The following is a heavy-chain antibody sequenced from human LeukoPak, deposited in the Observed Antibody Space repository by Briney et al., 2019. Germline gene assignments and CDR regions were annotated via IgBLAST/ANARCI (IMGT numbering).Heavy chain of an antibody. Sequence: GRSLRLSCAASGFTFSSYGMPWVRQTPGKGLEWVAVISYDGSNKYYADSVKGRFTISRDNSKNTLYLQMDSLRAEDTAVYYCARGSYYGASYYYGMDVWGQGTTVTVSS. CDR3: ARGSYYGASYYYGMDV. D-gene: IGHD3-3*01. CDR1: GFTFSSYG. CDR2: ISYDGSNK. J-gene: IGHJ6*02. V-gene: IGHV3-30*03.